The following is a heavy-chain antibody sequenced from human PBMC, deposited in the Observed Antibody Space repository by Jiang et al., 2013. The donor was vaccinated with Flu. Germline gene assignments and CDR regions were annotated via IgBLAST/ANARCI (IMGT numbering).Heavy chain of an antibody. V-gene: IGHV1-2*02. D-gene: IGHD3-10*02. CDR3: AREEIDEITYMFSNRTFDY. CDR1: GYTFTGYY. CDR2: INPNSGGT. J-gene: IGHJ4*02. Sequence: GAEVKKPGASVKVSCRASGYTFTGYYMHWVRQAPGQGLEWMGWINPNSGGTNYAQRFQGRVTMTRDTSFSTAYLELSRLRSDDTAVYYCAREEIDEITYMFSNRTFDYWGQGTLITVSS.